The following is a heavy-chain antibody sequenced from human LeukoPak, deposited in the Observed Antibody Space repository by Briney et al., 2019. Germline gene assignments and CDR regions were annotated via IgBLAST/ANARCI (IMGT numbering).Heavy chain of an antibody. D-gene: IGHD1-26*01. Sequence: SETLSLTCVVYGGSFSGHYWSWIRQPPGKGLEWIGEINHSGSANYNPSLKSRVTVSVDTSKNQFSLKLNSVTAADTAVYYCAFTTGSYYLDSWGQGTLVTVSS. CDR2: INHSGSA. CDR3: AFTTGSYYLDS. V-gene: IGHV4-34*01. J-gene: IGHJ4*02. CDR1: GGSFSGHY.